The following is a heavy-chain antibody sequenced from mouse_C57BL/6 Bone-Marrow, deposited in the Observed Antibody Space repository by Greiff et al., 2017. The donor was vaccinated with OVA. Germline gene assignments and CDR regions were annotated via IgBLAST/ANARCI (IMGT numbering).Heavy chain of an antibody. Sequence: EVHLVESGGGLVQPGGSLKLSCAASGFTFSDYYMYWVRQTPEKRLEWVAYISNGGGSTYYPATVKGRFTISRDNAKNTLYLQMSRLKSEDTAMYYCARRQLRPSAIDYWGQGTSVTVSS. CDR3: ARRQLRPSAIDY. D-gene: IGHD3-2*02. J-gene: IGHJ4*01. CDR1: GFTFSDYY. V-gene: IGHV5-12*01. CDR2: ISNGGGST.